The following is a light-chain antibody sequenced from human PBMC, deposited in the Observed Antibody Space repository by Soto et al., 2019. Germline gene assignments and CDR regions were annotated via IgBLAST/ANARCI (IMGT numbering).Light chain of an antibody. CDR2: EVS. CDR3: TSFTSTSTWV. V-gene: IGLV2-14*03. J-gene: IGLJ3*02. CDR1: RSDVGGYNY. Sequence: QSALAQPASVSGSPGQSITISCTGTRSDVGGYNYVSWFQQHPGKAPKLKIYEVSNRPSGVSNRFSGSKSGYTASLTISELQAEDEADYYCTSFTSTSTWVFGGGTKVTVL.